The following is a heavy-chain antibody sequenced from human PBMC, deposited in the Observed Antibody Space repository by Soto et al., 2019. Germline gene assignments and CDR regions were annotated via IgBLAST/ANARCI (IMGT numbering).Heavy chain of an antibody. V-gene: IGHV3-23*01. Sequence: EVQLLESGGGLVQPGGSLRLSCAASGFTFSSYAMSWVRQAPGKGLEWVSAISGSGGSTYYADSVKGRFTISRDNSKNTLYLQMNSLRAEDTAVYYCAKVQARRDFGSGSYGGGVDYWGQGTLVTVSS. CDR3: AKVQARRDFGSGSYGGGVDY. D-gene: IGHD3-3*01. J-gene: IGHJ4*02. CDR2: ISGSGGST. CDR1: GFTFSSYA.